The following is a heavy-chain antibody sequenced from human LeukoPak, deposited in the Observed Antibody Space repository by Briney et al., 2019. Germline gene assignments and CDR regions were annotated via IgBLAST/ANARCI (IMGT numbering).Heavy chain of an antibody. Sequence: PSETLSLTCAVSGGSISSGGYSWSWIRQPPGKGLEWIGYIYHSGSTYYNPSLKSRVTISVDRSKNQFSLKLSSVTAADTAVYYCARVIAVAEGYYFDYWGQGTLVTVSS. J-gene: IGHJ4*02. CDR2: IYHSGST. D-gene: IGHD6-19*01. V-gene: IGHV4-30-2*01. CDR1: GGSISSGGYS. CDR3: ARVIAVAEGYYFDY.